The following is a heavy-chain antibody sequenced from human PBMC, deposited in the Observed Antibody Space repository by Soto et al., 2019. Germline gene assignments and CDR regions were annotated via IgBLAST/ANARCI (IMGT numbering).Heavy chain of an antibody. D-gene: IGHD3-3*01. CDR2: IKQDGSEK. J-gene: IGHJ4*02. CDR1: GFTFSSYW. Sequence: HPGGSLRLSCAASGFTFSSYWMSWVRQAPGKGLEWVANIKQDGSEKYYVDSVKGRFTISRDNAKNSLYLQMNSLRAEDTAVYYCARVGASVSTYYDFWSGYPAHLGFDYWGQGTLVTVSS. CDR3: ARVGASVSTYYDFWSGYPAHLGFDY. V-gene: IGHV3-7*03.